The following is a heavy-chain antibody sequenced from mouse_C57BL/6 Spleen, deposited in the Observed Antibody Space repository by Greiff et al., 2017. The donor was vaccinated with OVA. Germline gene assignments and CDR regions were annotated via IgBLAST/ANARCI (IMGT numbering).Heavy chain of an antibody. CDR3: ARGDYGSSPFAY. D-gene: IGHD1-1*01. J-gene: IGHJ3*01. CDR2: ISSGSSSI. V-gene: IGHV5-17*01. Sequence: EVNVVESGGGLVKPGGSLKLSCAASGFTFSDYGMHWVRQAPEKGLEWVAYISSGSSSIYYADTVKGRFTISRDNAKNTLFLQMTSLRSEDTAMYYCARGDYGSSPFAYWGQGTLVTVSA. CDR1: GFTFSDYG.